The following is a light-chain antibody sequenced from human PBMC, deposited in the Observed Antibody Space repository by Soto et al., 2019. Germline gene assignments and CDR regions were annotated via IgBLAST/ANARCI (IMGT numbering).Light chain of an antibody. V-gene: IGKV1-12*01. CDR2: SAS. Sequence: DIQRTQYPSSVSASVGGRVTITCRGSQDIRTSVAWYQQKPGKAPQVLIYSASSLQSGVPSRFSGSGSGTDFTLTISGLQPEDFATFYCQQANSFPYTFGQGTKVDIK. CDR3: QQANSFPYT. CDR1: QDIRTS. J-gene: IGKJ2*01.